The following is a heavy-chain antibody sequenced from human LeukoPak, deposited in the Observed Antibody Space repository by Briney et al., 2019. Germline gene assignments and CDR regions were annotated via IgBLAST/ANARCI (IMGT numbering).Heavy chain of an antibody. D-gene: IGHD3-3*01. CDR3: ARGPFWSGYPVKFDP. J-gene: IGHJ5*02. CDR2: INHSGST. V-gene: IGHV4-34*01. Sequence: SETLSLTCAVYGGSFSGYYWSWIRQPPGKGLEWIGEINHSGSTNYNPSLKSRVTISVDTSKNQFSLKLSSVTAADTAVYYCARGPFWSGYPVKFDPWRQGTLVTVSS. CDR1: GGSFSGYY.